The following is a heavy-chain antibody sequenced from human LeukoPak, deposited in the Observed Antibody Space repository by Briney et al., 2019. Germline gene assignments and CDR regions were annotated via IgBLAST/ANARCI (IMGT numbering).Heavy chain of an antibody. CDR1: GFTFSSYW. D-gene: IGHD2-15*01. J-gene: IGHJ4*02. Sequence: PGGSLRLTCAASGFTFSSYWMSWVRQAPGKGLEWVANIKQDGSEKNYVDSVKGRFTISRDNSKNTLYLQMNSLRAEDTAVYYCAKDLRYENYYFDYWGQGTLVTVSS. CDR2: IKQDGSEK. V-gene: IGHV3-7*01. CDR3: AKDLRYENYYFDY.